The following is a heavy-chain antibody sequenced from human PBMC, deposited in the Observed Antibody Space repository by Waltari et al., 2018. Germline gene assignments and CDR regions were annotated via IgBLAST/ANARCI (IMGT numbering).Heavy chain of an antibody. CDR3: ATAVGGNMESDY. Sequence: QVQLVQSGAEVKKPGASVKVSCKASVYTFSTYGISWVRQAPGQGLEWMGWISPFNSNTNYAQKFEGRVTLTTDTSTSTAYMELRSLKSDDTAVYYCATAVGGNMESDYWGHGTLVTVSS. J-gene: IGHJ4*01. CDR2: ISPFNSNT. V-gene: IGHV1-18*04. D-gene: IGHD6-19*01. CDR1: VYTFSTYG.